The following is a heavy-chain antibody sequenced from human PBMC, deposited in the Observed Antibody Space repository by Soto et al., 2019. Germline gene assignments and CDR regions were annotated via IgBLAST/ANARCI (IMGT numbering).Heavy chain of an antibody. CDR2: IYHSGNT. J-gene: IGHJ4*02. D-gene: IGHD6-13*01. CDR3: ARLGIQQLVRSVNFDY. CDR1: GGSIRSSSYY. V-gene: IGHV4-39*01. Sequence: PSETLSLTCTVSGGSIRSSSYYWGWIRQPPGKGLEWIGNIYHSGNTNYNPSLKSRVTTSVDTSKNEFSLKLSSVTAADTAVYYCARLGIQQLVRSVNFDYWGQGTLVTVSS.